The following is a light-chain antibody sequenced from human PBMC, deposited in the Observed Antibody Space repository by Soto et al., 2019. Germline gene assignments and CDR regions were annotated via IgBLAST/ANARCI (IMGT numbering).Light chain of an antibody. Sequence: DIQMTQSPSSLSASVGDRVTITCRASQSISSYLNWYQQRPGKAPKLLIHTASSLQRGVPSRFSGSGSGTDFTLTICSLQPEDFATYYCQQSYSTPEFTFGPGTRVD. J-gene: IGKJ3*01. CDR2: TAS. CDR3: QQSYSTPEFT. CDR1: QSISSY. V-gene: IGKV1-39*01.